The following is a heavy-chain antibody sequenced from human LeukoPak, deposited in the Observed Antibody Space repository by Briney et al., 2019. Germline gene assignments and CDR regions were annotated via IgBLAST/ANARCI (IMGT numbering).Heavy chain of an antibody. V-gene: IGHV1-18*01. J-gene: IGHJ5*02. CDR1: GYIFNTFD. D-gene: IGHD3-10*01. Sequence: GASLKVSCKASGYIFNTFDINWVRQAPGQGLEWMGWISAYNGNTNYAQKLQGRVTMTTDTSTSTAYMELRSLRSDDTAVYYCARDLFISYYGSGSRNNWFDPWGQGTLVTVSS. CDR2: ISAYNGNT. CDR3: ARDLFISYYGSGSRNNWFDP.